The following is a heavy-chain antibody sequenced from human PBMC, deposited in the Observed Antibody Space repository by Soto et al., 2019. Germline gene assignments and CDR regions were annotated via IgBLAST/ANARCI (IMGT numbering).Heavy chain of an antibody. J-gene: IGHJ1*01. V-gene: IGHV3-48*01. CDR2: INSGSSSI. Sequence: EVQLVESGGGLVQPGGSLRLSCAASGFTFSTYNMNWVRQAPGKGLEWVSYINSGSSSIYYADSVKGRFTISRDNAKNSLYLQMNSLRAEDTAVYYCARGYDSSGYSGGDNFQHWGQGTLVTVSS. CDR3: ARGYDSSGYSGGDNFQH. CDR1: GFTFSTYN. D-gene: IGHD3-22*01.